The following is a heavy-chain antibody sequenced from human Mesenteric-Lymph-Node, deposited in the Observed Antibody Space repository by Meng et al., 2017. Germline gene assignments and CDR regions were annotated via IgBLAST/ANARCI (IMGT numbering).Heavy chain of an antibody. CDR3: ASAVNRPSDTAMVSYAFDI. D-gene: IGHD5-18*01. CDR1: GYTFTRYG. CDR2: IIPIFGTA. V-gene: IGHV1-69*13. Sequence: SVNVSCKASGYTFTRYGISWVRQAPGQGLEWMGGIIPIFGTANYAQKFQGRVTITADESTSTAYMELSSLRSEDTAVYYCASAVNRPSDTAMVSYAFDIWGQGTMVTVSS. J-gene: IGHJ3*02.